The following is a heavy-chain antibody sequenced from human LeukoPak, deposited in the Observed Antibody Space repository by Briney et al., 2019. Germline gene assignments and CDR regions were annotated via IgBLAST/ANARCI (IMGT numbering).Heavy chain of an antibody. CDR2: IYSGGST. V-gene: IGHV3-53*01. J-gene: IGHJ4*02. Sequence: GGSLRLSCAASGFIVSSKYMSWVRQAPGKGLEWVSVIYSGGSTYYAASVEGRFTISRDNSKNTVYLQMNNLKVDDTAVFYCARAGPIDYWGQGTLVTVSS. CDR3: ARAGPIDY. CDR1: GFIVSSKY.